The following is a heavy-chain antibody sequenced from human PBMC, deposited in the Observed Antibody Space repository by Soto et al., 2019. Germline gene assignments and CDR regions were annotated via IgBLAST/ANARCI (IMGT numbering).Heavy chain of an antibody. CDR1: GFTFSDSC. D-gene: IGHD4-4*01. CDR2: IKPDESEK. CDR3: VRGGSNYAS. J-gene: IGHJ5*02. Sequence: XGSLRLSFTASGFTFSDSCMTGVRQAPGKGLEWVARIKPDESEKKYADSVKGRFSISRDNAKNSMYLQMDSLRGEDTAVYYCVRGGSNYASWGQGTLVTVSS. V-gene: IGHV3-7*01.